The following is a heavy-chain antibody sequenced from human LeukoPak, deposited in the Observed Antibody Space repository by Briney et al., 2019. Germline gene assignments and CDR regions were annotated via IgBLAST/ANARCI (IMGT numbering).Heavy chain of an antibody. CDR1: GGSFSGYY. Sequence: SETLSLTCAVYGGSFSGYYWSWIRQPPGKGLEWIGEINHSGSTNYNPSLKSRVTISVDTSKNQFSLKLSSVTAADTAVYYCARDLRPYSNVPNDYFDFWGQGALVTVSS. CDR3: ARDLRPYSNVPNDYFDF. J-gene: IGHJ4*02. CDR2: INHSGST. V-gene: IGHV4-34*01. D-gene: IGHD4-11*01.